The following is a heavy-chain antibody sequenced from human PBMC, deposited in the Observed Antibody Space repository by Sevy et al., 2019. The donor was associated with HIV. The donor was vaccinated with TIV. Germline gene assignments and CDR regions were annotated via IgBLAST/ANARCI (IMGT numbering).Heavy chain of an antibody. J-gene: IGHJ4*02. CDR2: ISYDESK. Sequence: GGSLRLSCAASGFTFSSYEMNWVRQAPGKGLEWVAAISYDESKYYADSVKGRLTISRDSSKNTVYLEMSSLRTEDTAVYYCAKEVGTSGRCGYFNYWGQGTLVTVSS. V-gene: IGHV3-30*04. D-gene: IGHD6-19*01. CDR3: AKEVGTSGRCGYFNY. CDR1: GFTFSSYE.